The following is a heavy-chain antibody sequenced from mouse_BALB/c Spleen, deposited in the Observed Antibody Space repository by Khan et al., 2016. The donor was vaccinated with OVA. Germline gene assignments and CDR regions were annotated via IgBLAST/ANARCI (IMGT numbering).Heavy chain of an antibody. Sequence: QVQLQQSGPELKKPGETVKISCKASGYTFTNYGMNWVKQAPGKGLKWMGWINTYTGEPTYADAFKGRFVFSLETSASTAYLQISNLKNEDMTTYFCARISSYWYSDVWGAGTTVTVSS. CDR3: ARISSYWYSDV. CDR2: INTYTGEP. D-gene: IGHD6-2*01. CDR1: GYTFTNYG. V-gene: IGHV9-1*02. J-gene: IGHJ1*01.